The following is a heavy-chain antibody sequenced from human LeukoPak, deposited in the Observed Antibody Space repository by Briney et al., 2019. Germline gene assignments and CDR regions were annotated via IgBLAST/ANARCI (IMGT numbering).Heavy chain of an antibody. CDR3: AKMEGQRLYDYCMDV. V-gene: IGHV3-23*01. D-gene: IGHD3-3*01. CDR2: MSGSGDRS. Sequence: PGGSLRLSCAASGFAFSNFAMSWVRQAPGKGVEWVSGMSGSGDRSYYADSVKGRFTISRDNSKNALYLQMNSLRADDTALYYCAKMEGQRLYDYCMDVWGKGTTVTVSS. CDR1: GFAFSNFA. J-gene: IGHJ6*03.